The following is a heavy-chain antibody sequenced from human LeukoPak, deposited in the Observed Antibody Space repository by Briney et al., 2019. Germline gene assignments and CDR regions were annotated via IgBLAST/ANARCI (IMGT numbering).Heavy chain of an antibody. D-gene: IGHD6-19*01. CDR3: ARHSGIAVAGADFDY. J-gene: IGHJ4*02. CDR2: IYYSGST. Sequence: PSETLSLTCTVSGGSISSYYWGWIRQPPGKGLEWIGYIYYSGSTNYNPSLKSRVTISVDTSKNQFSLKLSSVTAADTAVYYCARHSGIAVAGADFDYWGQGTLVTVSS. CDR1: GGSISSYY. V-gene: IGHV4-59*08.